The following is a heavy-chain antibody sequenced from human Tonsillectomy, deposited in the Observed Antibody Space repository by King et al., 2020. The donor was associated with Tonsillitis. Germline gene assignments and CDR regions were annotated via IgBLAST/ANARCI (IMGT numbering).Heavy chain of an antibody. CDR3: AKESGKEYCSRNTCLVDY. Sequence: VQLVESGGGVVQPGRSLTLSCAASGFTFSNSGMHWVRQAPGKGLEWGAVISYDGRSKYHADSVKVRFSISRDNSKNTLYLQVHSLRAEDTAVYYCAKESGKEYCSRNTCLVDYWGQGTLVTVSS. J-gene: IGHJ4*02. CDR2: ISYDGRSK. CDR1: GFTFSNSG. V-gene: IGHV3-30*18. D-gene: IGHD2-2*01.